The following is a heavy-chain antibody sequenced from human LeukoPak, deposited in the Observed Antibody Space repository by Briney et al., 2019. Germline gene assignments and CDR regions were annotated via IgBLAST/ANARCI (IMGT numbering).Heavy chain of an antibody. CDR2: INHSGST. J-gene: IGHJ4*02. CDR3: ARIHVGRRIVVVPAAPLAIDY. Sequence: PSETLSLTCAVYGGSFSGYYWSWIRQPPGKGLEWIGEINHSGSTNYNPSLKSRVTISVDTSKNQFSLKLSSVTAADTAVYYCARIHVGRRIVVVPAAPLAIDYWGQGTLVTVSS. V-gene: IGHV4-34*01. CDR1: GGSFSGYY. D-gene: IGHD2-2*01.